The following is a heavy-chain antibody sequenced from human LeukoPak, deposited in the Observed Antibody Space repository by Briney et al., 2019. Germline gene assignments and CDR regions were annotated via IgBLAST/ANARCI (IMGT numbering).Heavy chain of an antibody. CDR3: AKGAITMVRSHFDY. CDR1: GFTFSSYG. V-gene: IGHV3-30*18. Sequence: GGSLRLSCAASGFTFSSYGMHWVRQAPGKGLEWVAVMSYDGSNKYYADSVKGRFTISRDNSKNTLYLQMNSLRAEDTAVYYCAKGAITMVRSHFDYWGQGTLVTVSS. D-gene: IGHD3-10*01. CDR2: MSYDGSNK. J-gene: IGHJ4*02.